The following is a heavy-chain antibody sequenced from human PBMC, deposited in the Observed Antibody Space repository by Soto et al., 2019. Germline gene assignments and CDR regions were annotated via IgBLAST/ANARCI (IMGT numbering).Heavy chain of an antibody. J-gene: IGHJ4*02. CDR1: GFTFSRYA. Sequence: PGGSLRFSCAASGFTFSRYAMGWVRQAPGKGLEWVSVISGSGGNIHYADSVKGRFTISRDNSKNTLNLQMNSLRVEDTAVYNCATQDFRGTTGTTWGQGTLVTVSS. V-gene: IGHV3-23*01. CDR3: ATQDFRGTTGTT. D-gene: IGHD1-1*01. CDR2: ISGSGGNI.